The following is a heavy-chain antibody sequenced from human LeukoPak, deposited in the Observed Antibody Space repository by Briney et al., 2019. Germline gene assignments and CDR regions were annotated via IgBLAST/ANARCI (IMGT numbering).Heavy chain of an antibody. Sequence: PGGSLRLSCVVSGFTFHMYAMSWVRQAPGKGLEWISGISKSGDNTQYADSVKGRFTISRDNSKNTLYLQMNSLRAEDTAVYYCGRKTVWGQGTLVTVSS. J-gene: IGHJ4*02. CDR3: GRKTV. D-gene: IGHD4-11*01. V-gene: IGHV3-23*01. CDR2: ISKSGDNT. CDR1: GFTFHMYA.